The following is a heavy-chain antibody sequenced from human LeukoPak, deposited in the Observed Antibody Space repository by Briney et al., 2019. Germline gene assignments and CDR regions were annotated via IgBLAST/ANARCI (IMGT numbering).Heavy chain of an antibody. D-gene: IGHD3-22*01. CDR3: AKAGAYYYDSSGS. CDR2: ISGSGGST. CDR1: GFTFRTYT. J-gene: IGHJ5*02. V-gene: IGHV3-23*01. Sequence: GGSLRLSCAASGFTFRTYTMSWVRQASGKGLEWVSAISGSGGSTYYADSVKGRFTISRDNSKNTLYLQMNSLRAEDTAVYYCAKAGAYYYDSSGSWGQGTLVTVSS.